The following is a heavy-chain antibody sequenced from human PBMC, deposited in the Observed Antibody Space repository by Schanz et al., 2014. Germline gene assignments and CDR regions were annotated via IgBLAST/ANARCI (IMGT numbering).Heavy chain of an antibody. D-gene: IGHD4-17*01. V-gene: IGHV3-23*01. J-gene: IGHJ6*02. CDR3: AGDKGDYPFFYFGMDV. CDR1: GFSFSTYA. Sequence: DVQLLESGGGLVQPGGSLRLSCAASGFSFSTYAVSWVRQAPGKRLEWVSSISATSPDTYYADSVKGRFTITRDNSKNTVFLQMNGLRTDDTAVYSCAGDKGDYPFFYFGMDVWGQGTTVTVSS. CDR2: ISATSPDT.